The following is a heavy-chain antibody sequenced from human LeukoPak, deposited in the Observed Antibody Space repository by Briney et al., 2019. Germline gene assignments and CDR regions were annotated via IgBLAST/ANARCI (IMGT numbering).Heavy chain of an antibody. CDR1: GGSISSGTYY. CDR3: ARVKSIAARPRGWWFDP. V-gene: IGHV4-61*02. Sequence: SETLSLTCTVSGGSISSGTYYWSWIRQPAGKGLEWIGRIDTYGSTKYNPSLKSRVTISVDTSKNHFSLRLSSVTAADTAVYYCARVKSIAARPRGWWFDPWGQGTLVTVSS. J-gene: IGHJ5*02. CDR2: IDTYGST. D-gene: IGHD6-6*01.